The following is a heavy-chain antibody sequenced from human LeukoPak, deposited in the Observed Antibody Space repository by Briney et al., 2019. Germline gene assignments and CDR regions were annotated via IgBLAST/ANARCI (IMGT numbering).Heavy chain of an antibody. D-gene: IGHD6-19*01. V-gene: IGHV3-48*03. Sequence: PGGSLRLSCEASGFTFSDYEMNWVRQAPGKGLEWVSYISSSGSTIYYADSVKGRFTISRDNAKHSLYVQMNSLRAEDTAVYYCARAPVAGYYYYYYMDVWGKGTTVTISS. J-gene: IGHJ6*03. CDR2: ISSSGSTI. CDR3: ARAPVAGYYYYYYMDV. CDR1: GFTFSDYE.